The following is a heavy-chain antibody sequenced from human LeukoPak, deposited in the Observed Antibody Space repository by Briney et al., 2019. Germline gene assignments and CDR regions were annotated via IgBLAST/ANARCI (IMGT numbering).Heavy chain of an antibody. CDR1: GSGFTRYW. D-gene: IGHD5-12*01. CDR2: VYPGESDT. Sequence: GGALQISLKGSGSGFTRYWIAWVRRMPGKGGRGMGIVYPGESDTRYSPSFQGQVTISADKSINTPYLQWSSLKASDTAMYYCARLDGSGYDKDYYYGMDVWGKGTTVTVSS. CDR3: ARLDGSGYDKDYYYGMDV. V-gene: IGHV5-51*01. J-gene: IGHJ6*04.